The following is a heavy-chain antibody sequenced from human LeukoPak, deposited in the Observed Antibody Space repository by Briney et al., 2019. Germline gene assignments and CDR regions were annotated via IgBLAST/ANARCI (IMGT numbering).Heavy chain of an antibody. CDR1: GFTFSSYS. Sequence: PGGSLRLSCAASGFTFSSYSMNWVRQAPGEGLEWVSSISSSSSYIYYADSVKGRFTISRDNAKNSLYLQMNSLRAEDTAVSYCARAGDSYESFLEFWGRGNLVTVSS. CDR2: ISSSSSYI. V-gene: IGHV3-21*01. D-gene: IGHD2-21*01. J-gene: IGHJ4*02. CDR3: ARAGDSYESFLEF.